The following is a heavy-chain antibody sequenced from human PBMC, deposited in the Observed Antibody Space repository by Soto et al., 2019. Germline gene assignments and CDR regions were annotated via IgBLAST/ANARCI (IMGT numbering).Heavy chain of an antibody. Sequence: QVQLVESGGGVVQPGRSLRLSCAASGFTFSSYAMHWVRQAPGKGLEWVAVISYDGSNKYYADSVKGRFTISRDNSKNTLYLQMNSLRAEDTAVYYCAREGGVGADGAFYFDYWGQGTLVTVSS. V-gene: IGHV3-30-3*01. J-gene: IGHJ4*02. CDR3: AREGGVGADGAFYFDY. D-gene: IGHD1-26*01. CDR2: ISYDGSNK. CDR1: GFTFSSYA.